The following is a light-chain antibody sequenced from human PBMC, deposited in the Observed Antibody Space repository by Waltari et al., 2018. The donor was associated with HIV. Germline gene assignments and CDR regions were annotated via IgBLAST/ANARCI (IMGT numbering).Light chain of an antibody. CDR1: SSNIGSNT. J-gene: IGLJ2*01. CDR2: NNK. CDR3: AAWDDSLNGRV. V-gene: IGLV1-44*01. Sequence: QSVLTQPPSASGTPGQRVTIFCSGSSSNIGSNTLNWYQHLPGTAPKLLIYNNKQRTSGVPERFSGSKSGTSASLASSGLQSEDEADYYCAAWDDSLNGRVFGGGTKLTVL.